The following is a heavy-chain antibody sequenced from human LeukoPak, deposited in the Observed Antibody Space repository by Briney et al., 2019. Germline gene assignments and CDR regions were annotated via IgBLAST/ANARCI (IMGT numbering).Heavy chain of an antibody. V-gene: IGHV3-21*01. CDR2: ISISRSDI. D-gene: IGHD5-24*01. CDR3: ARAPDGYNYPFDY. J-gene: IGHJ4*02. Sequence: SCAXXXFXXXXCSMNWVRQAPGKGLEWVXXISISRSDIYYADSEKGGFTIYRENAKNSVYLQMNRLRAGDRAVYYCARAPDGYNYPFDYWGQGTLVTVSS. CDR1: XFXXXXCS.